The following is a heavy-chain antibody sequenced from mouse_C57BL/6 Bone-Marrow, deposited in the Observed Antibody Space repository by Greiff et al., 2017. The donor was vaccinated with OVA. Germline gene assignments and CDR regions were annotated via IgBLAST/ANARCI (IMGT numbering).Heavy chain of an antibody. D-gene: IGHD1-1*01. CDR2: IYPSDSDT. V-gene: IGHV1-61*01. CDR3: ARSPYGSSYGYFDD. CDR1: GYTFTSYW. J-gene: IGHJ2*01. Sequence: QVQLQQPGAELVRPGSSVKLSCKASGYTFTSYWMDWVKQRPGKGLEWIGNIYPSDSDTHYNQKFKDKATLTVDKSSSTAYMQLSSLTSEDSAVYYCARSPYGSSYGYFDDWGQGTTLTVSS.